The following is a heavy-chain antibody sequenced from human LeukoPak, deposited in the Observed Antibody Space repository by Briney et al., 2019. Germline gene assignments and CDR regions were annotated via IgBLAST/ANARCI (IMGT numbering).Heavy chain of an antibody. CDR1: GFTFSSYA. V-gene: IGHV3-15*01. J-gene: IGHJ4*02. CDR2: IKSKTDGGTT. CDR3: TTDRMVILYYFDY. D-gene: IGHD3-16*01. Sequence: GGSLRLSCAASGFTFSSYAMHWVRQAPGKGLEWVGRIKSKTDGGTTDYAAPVKGRFTISRDDSKNTLYLQMNSLKTEDTAVYYCTTDRMVILYYFDYWGQGTLVTVSS.